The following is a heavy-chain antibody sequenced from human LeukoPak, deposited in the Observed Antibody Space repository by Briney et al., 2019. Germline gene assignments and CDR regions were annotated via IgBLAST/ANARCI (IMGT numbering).Heavy chain of an antibody. V-gene: IGHV3-48*01. CDR1: GFTVSSYG. CDR3: ARVFIGDYGDYQFDY. Sequence: GGSLRLSCAASGFTVSSYGMNWVRQAPGKGLEWVSYISSSSSTIYYADSVKGRFTISRDNAKNSLDLQMNSLRAEDTAVYYCARVFIGDYGDYQFDYWGQGTLVTVSS. D-gene: IGHD4-17*01. CDR2: ISSSSSTI. J-gene: IGHJ4*02.